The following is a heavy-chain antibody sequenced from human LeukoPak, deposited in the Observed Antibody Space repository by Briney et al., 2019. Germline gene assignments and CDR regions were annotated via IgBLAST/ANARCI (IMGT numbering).Heavy chain of an antibody. V-gene: IGHV3-23*01. D-gene: IGHD6-6*01. CDR1: GFTFSSYT. CDR2: ITTSDGNT. Sequence: PGGSLRLSCAASGFTFSSYTMSWVRQAPGKGLEWVSTITTSDGNTYYGDSVKGRFTISRDNFKNTLYLQMNSLRAEDTAVYYCAKGLAGRYYYGMDVWGQGTTVTVSS. CDR3: AKGLAGRYYYGMDV. J-gene: IGHJ6*02.